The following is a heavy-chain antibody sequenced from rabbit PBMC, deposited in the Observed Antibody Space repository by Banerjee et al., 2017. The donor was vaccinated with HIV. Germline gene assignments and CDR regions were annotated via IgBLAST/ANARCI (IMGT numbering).Heavy chain of an antibody. J-gene: IGHJ6*01. CDR3: ARYIAGSGWAEDL. CDR2: IDTGHTAST. D-gene: IGHD4-2*01. Sequence: QEQLVESGGGLVQPEGSLTLTCTASGFDFSSSYYMCWVRQAPGKGLEWIACIDTGHTASTYYATWAKGRFTISKTSSTTVTLQMTSLTAADTATYFCARYIAGSGWAEDLWGPGTLVTVS. CDR1: GFDFSSSYY. V-gene: IGHV1S45*01.